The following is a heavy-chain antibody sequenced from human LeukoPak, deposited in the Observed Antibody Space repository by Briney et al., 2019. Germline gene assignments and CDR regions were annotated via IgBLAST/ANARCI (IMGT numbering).Heavy chain of an antibody. CDR2: IIPIFGTA. D-gene: IGHD2-15*01. V-gene: IGHV1-69*13. J-gene: IGHJ5*02. CDR3: ARVAGSLLLPNNWFDP. Sequence: ASVKVSCKASGGTFSSYAISWVRQAPGQGLEWMGRIIPIFGTANYAQKFQGRVTITADESTSTAYMELSSLRSEDTAVYYCARVAGSLLLPNNWFDPWGQGTLVTVSS. CDR1: GGTFSSYA.